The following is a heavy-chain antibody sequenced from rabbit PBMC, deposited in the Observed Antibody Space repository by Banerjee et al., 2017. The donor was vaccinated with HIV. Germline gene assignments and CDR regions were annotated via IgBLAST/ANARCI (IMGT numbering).Heavy chain of an antibody. CDR1: GFDFSSYY. CDR3: VSYDDYGDRNL. J-gene: IGHJ4*01. Sequence: QSLEESGGGLVQPGGSLTLSCKASGFDFSSYYMSWVRQAPGKGLEWIGIIYPGFGITNYASWVNGRFTISRDNAQNTLYLQLNSLTAADTATYFCVSYDDYGDRNLWGQGTLVTVS. D-gene: IGHD2-1*01. CDR2: IYPGFGIT. V-gene: IGHV1S7*01.